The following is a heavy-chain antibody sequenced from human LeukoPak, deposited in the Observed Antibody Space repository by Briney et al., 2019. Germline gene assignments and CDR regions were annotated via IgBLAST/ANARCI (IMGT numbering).Heavy chain of an antibody. V-gene: IGHV5-10-1*01. CDR3: ARQPYCSGGSCYSGIDY. J-gene: IGHJ4*02. D-gene: IGHD2-15*01. CDR2: IDPSDSYT. CDR1: GYSFTSYW. Sequence: GESLRISCRGSGYSFTSYWISWVRQMPGKGLEWMGRIDPSDSYTNYSPSFQGHVTISADKSISTAYLQWSSLKASDTAMYYCARQPYCSGGSCYSGIDYWGQGTLVTVPP.